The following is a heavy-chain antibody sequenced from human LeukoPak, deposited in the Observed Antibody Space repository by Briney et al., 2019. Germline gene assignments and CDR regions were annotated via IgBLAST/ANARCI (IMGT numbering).Heavy chain of an antibody. J-gene: IGHJ4*02. V-gene: IGHV3-66*01. CDR2: INSGGTT. Sequence: EGSLILSCAASGLTVSSKYMAWVRQAPGKGLEWVSFINSGGTTNYADSVKGRFTISRDYSKNTLYLQMNSLRAEDTAVYYCATIVSDSSGWYHFDHWGQGALVTVSS. CDR3: ATIVSDSSGWYHFDH. D-gene: IGHD6-19*01. CDR1: GLTVSSKY.